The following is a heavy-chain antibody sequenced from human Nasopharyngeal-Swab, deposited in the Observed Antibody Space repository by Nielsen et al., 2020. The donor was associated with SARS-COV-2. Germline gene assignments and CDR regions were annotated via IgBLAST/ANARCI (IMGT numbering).Heavy chain of an antibody. V-gene: IGHV3-48*04. J-gene: IGHJ4*02. CDR1: GFTFRSAW. D-gene: IGHD6-13*01. CDR3: ARDRPGVATSGEFDY. CDR2: ISSSGSII. Sequence: GESLKTSCAASGFTFRSAWMSWVRQAPGRGLEWVSFISSSGSIIYNADSVKGRFTISRDNAKNSLYLQMNSLRAEDTAVYYCARDRPGVATSGEFDYWGQGTLVTVSS.